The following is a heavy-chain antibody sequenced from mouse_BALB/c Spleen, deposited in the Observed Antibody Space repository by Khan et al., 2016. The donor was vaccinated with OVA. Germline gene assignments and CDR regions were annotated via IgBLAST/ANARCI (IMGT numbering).Heavy chain of an antibody. V-gene: IGHV1-61*01. CDR1: GYSFTSDW. CDR3: ARDRGLCYGYDG. CDR2: IHPSESET. Sequence: QVQLQQPGAELGRPGASVKLSCKASGYSFTSDWMNWVKQRPGQGLEWIGIIHPSESETRINQKLKDKATLTVEKSSSTAYMQRSNPTSEDSAVYYCARDRGLCYGYDGWGQGTTLTVSS. D-gene: IGHD2-2*01. J-gene: IGHJ2*01.